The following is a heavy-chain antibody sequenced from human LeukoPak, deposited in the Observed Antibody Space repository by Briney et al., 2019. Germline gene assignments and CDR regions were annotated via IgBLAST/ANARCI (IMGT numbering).Heavy chain of an antibody. CDR3: SRSQFDY. CDR2: ISGDGTIK. V-gene: IGHV3-74*03. Sequence: GGSLRLSCEPSGFPFSSYWMLWVRHAPGKGLMWVSRISGDGTIKTYADFVRGRFTISRDNTKNILYLQMNSLKVEDTAIYFCSRSQFDYWGQGVLVTVSS. CDR1: GFPFSSYW. J-gene: IGHJ4*02.